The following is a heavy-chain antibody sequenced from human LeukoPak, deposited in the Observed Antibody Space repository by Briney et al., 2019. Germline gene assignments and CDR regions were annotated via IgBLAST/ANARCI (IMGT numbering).Heavy chain of an antibody. Sequence: GGSLRLSCAASGFTFSSYAMHWVRQAPGKGLEWVAVISYDGSNKYYADSVKGRFTISRDNSKNTLYLQMNSLRAEDTAVYYCARDYGYSYGNYCYGMDVWGQGTTVTVSS. CDR2: ISYDGSNK. CDR1: GFTFSSYA. J-gene: IGHJ6*02. CDR3: ARDYGYSYGNYCYGMDV. D-gene: IGHD5-18*01. V-gene: IGHV3-30-3*01.